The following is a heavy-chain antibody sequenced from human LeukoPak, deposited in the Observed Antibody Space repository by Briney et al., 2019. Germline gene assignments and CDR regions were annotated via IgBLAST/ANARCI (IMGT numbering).Heavy chain of an antibody. Sequence: GRSLRLSCAASGFTFSSYGMHWVRQAPGKGLEWVAVISYDGSNKYYADSLKGRFTISRDNSKNTLYLQMNSLRAEDTAVYYCAKDHSGSSGGIDPWGQGTLVTVSS. CDR3: AKDHSGSSGGIDP. D-gene: IGHD1-26*01. V-gene: IGHV3-30*18. CDR1: GFTFSSYG. CDR2: ISYDGSNK. J-gene: IGHJ5*02.